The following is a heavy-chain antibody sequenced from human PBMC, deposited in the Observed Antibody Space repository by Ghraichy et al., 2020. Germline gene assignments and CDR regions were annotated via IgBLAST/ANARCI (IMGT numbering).Heavy chain of an antibody. CDR1: GFTFSSYA. Sequence: GESLNISCAASGFTFSSYAMSWVRQAPGKGLEWVSAISGSGGSTYYADSVKGRFTISRDNSKNTLYLQMNSLRAEDTAVYYCAKGRWAARIVVVVGDIDYWGQGTLVTVSS. J-gene: IGHJ4*02. D-gene: IGHD2-15*01. V-gene: IGHV3-23*01. CDR3: AKGRWAARIVVVVGDIDY. CDR2: ISGSGGST.